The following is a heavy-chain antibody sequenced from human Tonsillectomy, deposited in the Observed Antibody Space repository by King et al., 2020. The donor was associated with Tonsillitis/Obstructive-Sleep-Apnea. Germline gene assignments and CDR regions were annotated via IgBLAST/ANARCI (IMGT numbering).Heavy chain of an antibody. J-gene: IGHJ6*03. CDR1: GFTFNTYA. CDR3: AKNYYDSRDPRYFYYYMDV. V-gene: IGHV3-23*04. Sequence: VQLVESGGGLVQPGGSLRLSCAASGFTFNTYAMSWVRQAPGKGLEWVSAISSSGGSTYYADSVKGRFTISKDNSKNTLYLQMNSLRAEDTAVYYCAKNYYDSRDPRYFYYYMDVWGRGTTVTVSS. D-gene: IGHD3-22*01. CDR2: ISSSGGST.